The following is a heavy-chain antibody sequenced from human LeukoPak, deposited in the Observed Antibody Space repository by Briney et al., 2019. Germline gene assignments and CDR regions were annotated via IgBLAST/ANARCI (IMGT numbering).Heavy chain of an antibody. V-gene: IGHV3-48*04. J-gene: IGHJ4*02. Sequence: GGSLRLSCAASGFTFSSYSMNWVRQAPGKGLEWVSYISSSSSTIYYADSVKGRFTISRDNAKNSLYLQMNSLRAEDTAVYYCAKHRHPYSGSYYAFDYWGQGTLVTVSS. CDR1: GFTFSSYS. D-gene: IGHD1-26*01. CDR3: AKHRHPYSGSYYAFDY. CDR2: ISSSSSTI.